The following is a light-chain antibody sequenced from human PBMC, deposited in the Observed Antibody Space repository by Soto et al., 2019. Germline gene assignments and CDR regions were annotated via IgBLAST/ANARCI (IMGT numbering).Light chain of an antibody. CDR3: SSYTSSSTLE. J-gene: IGLJ2*01. CDR2: DVS. CDR1: SSYVGGYNY. Sequence: QSALTQPASVSGSPGQSITISCTGTSSYVGGYNYVSWYQQHPGKAPKLMIYDVSNRPSGVSNRFSGSKSGNTASLTISGLQAEDEADYYCSSYTSSSTLEFGGGTKVTVL. V-gene: IGLV2-14*01.